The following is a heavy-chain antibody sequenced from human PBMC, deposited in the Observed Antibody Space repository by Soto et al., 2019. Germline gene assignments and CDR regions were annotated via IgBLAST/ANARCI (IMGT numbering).Heavy chain of an antibody. CDR3: AKDPRYYDSSGYYQTKGYFQH. V-gene: IGHV3-23*01. D-gene: IGHD3-22*01. CDR1: GVNFSRYA. CDR2: ISGSGGTT. J-gene: IGHJ1*01. Sequence: LRLSCAASGVNFSRYAMSWVRQAPVKGLECVSAISGSGGTTYYADSVKGRFTISRDNSKNTLYLQMNSLRAEDTAVYYCAKDPRYYDSSGYYQTKGYFQHWGQGTMVTVSS.